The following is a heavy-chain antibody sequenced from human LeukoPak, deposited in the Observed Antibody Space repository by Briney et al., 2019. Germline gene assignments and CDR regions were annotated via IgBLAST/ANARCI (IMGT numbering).Heavy chain of an antibody. J-gene: IGHJ4*02. V-gene: IGHV4-39*01. CDR2: IYYSGST. D-gene: IGHD6-19*01. CDR3: ARHPKYSSGLDY. CDR1: GGSISSSSYY. Sequence: SETRSLTCTVSGGSISSSSYYWGWIRQPPGKGLEWIGSIYYSGSTYYNPSLKSRVTISVDTSKNQFSLKLSSVTAADTAVYYCARHPKYSSGLDYWGQGTLVTVSS.